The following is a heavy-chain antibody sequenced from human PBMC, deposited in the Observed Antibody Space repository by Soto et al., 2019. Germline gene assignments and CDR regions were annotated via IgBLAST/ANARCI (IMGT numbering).Heavy chain of an antibody. CDR2: ISDDGSTA. J-gene: IGHJ4*02. CDR3: ARGPRVSSTGTGAH. V-gene: IGHV3-74*01. CDR1: GFTFSAYW. D-gene: IGHD1-1*01. Sequence: GESLKISGAVSGFTFSAYWMHGVRELPGKGLTWVSRISDDGSTATYADSVKGRFVISRDNAKNSLYLEMNTLRADDSGLYYCARGPRVSSTGTGAHWGRGTLVTVSS.